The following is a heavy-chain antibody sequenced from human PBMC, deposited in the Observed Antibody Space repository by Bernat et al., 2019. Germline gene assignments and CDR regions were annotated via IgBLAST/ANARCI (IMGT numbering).Heavy chain of an antibody. V-gene: IGHV4-38-2*01. CDR2: IYHSGST. CDR1: GYSISSGYY. D-gene: IGHD3-3*01. Sequence: QVQLQESGPGLVKPSETLSLTCAVSGYSISSGYYWGWIRQPPGKGLEWIGSIYHSGSTYYNPSLKSRVTISVDTSKNQFSLKLSSVTAADTAVYYCASVSMEAEYFQHWGQGTLVTVSS. J-gene: IGHJ1*01. CDR3: ASVSMEAEYFQH.